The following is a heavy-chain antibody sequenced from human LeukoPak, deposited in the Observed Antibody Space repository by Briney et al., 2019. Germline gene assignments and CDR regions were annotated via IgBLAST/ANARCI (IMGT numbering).Heavy chain of an antibody. D-gene: IGHD3-10*01. CDR3: ARGSGGYFDY. Sequence: SETLSLTCAVYGGSFSGYYWSWIRQPPGKGLEWIGEINHSGSTNYNPSLKSRVTTSVDTSKNQFSLKLSSVTAADTAVYYCARGSGGYFDYWGQGTLVTVSS. J-gene: IGHJ4*02. CDR2: INHSGST. CDR1: GGSFSGYY. V-gene: IGHV4-34*01.